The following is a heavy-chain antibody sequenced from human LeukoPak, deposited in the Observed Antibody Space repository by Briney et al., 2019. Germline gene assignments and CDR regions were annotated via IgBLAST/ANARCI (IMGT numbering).Heavy chain of an antibody. J-gene: IGHJ4*02. CDR2: ISYDGSNK. V-gene: IGHV3-30*18. D-gene: IGHD2-21*02. CDR1: GFTFSSYG. Sequence: GGSLRLSCAASGFTFSSYGMHWVRQAPGKGLEWVAVISYDGSNKYYGDSVKGRFTISRDNSKNTLYLHMNSLRADDTAVYFCAKPQVTANWYYFHYWGQGTLVTVSS. CDR3: AKPQVTANWYYFHY.